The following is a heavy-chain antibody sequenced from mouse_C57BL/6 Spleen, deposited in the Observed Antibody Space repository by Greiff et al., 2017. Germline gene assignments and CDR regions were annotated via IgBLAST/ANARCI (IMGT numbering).Heavy chain of an antibody. CDR2: INPGSGGT. CDR3: ARKKNYYSNYDYAMDY. D-gene: IGHD2-5*01. V-gene: IGHV1-54*01. CDR1: GYAFTNYL. J-gene: IGHJ4*01. Sequence: VQLQESGAELVRPGTSVKVSCKASGYAFTNYLIEWVKQRPGQGLEWIGVINPGSGGTNYNEKFKGKATLTADKSSSTAYMQLSSLTSEDSAVYFCARKKNYYSNYDYAMDYWGQGTSVTVSS.